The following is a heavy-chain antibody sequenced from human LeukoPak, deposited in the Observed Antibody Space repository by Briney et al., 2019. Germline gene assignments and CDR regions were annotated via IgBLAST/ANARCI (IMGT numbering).Heavy chain of an antibody. J-gene: IGHJ4*02. Sequence: SETLSLTCAVYGGSITGYYWSWIRQPPGKGLEWVGEIHYTGATSYNPSLKSRATISIDTSKNQVSLKLSSVTAADTAVYYCARGNILSGYCFDFWGQGALVTVSS. V-gene: IGHV4-34*01. CDR2: IHYTGAT. CDR3: ARGNILSGYCFDF. D-gene: IGHD3-9*01. CDR1: GGSITGYY.